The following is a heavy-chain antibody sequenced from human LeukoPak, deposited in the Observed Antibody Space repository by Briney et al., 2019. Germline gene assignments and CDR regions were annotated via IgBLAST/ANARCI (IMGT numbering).Heavy chain of an antibody. V-gene: IGHV3-53*01. D-gene: IGHD3-22*01. J-gene: IGHJ4*02. Sequence: PGGSLRPSCAASGFTVSSNYMSWVRQAPGKGLEWVSVIYSGGSTYYADSVKGRFTISRDNSKNTLYLQMNSLRAEDTAVYYCARYDSSGYYYYFDYWGQGTLVTVSS. CDR1: GFTVSSNY. CDR3: ARYDSSGYYYYFDY. CDR2: IYSGGST.